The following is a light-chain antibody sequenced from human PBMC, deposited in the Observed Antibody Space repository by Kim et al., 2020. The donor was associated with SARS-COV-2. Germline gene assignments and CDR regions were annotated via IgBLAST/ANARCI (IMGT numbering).Light chain of an antibody. CDR1: SSDVGGYNY. V-gene: IGLV2-14*03. CDR2: DVS. J-gene: IGLJ2*01. CDR3: SSYTNSNVI. Sequence: QSVLTQPASVSGSPGQSITISCTGTSSDVGGYNYVSWYQQHPGKAPKLIIYDVSNRPSGVSNRFSGSKSGNTASLTISGLQPEDEADYYCSSYTNSNVIFGGGTQLTVL.